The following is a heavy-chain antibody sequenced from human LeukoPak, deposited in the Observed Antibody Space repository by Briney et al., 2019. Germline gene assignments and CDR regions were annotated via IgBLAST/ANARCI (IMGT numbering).Heavy chain of an antibody. CDR2: ISYDGSNK. J-gene: IGHJ4*02. Sequence: GGSLRLSCAASGFTFSSYAMHWVRQAPGKGLEWVAVISYDGSNKYYADSVKGRFTISRDNSKNTLYLQMNSLRAEDTAVYYCARGDKYSSSWYYFDYWGQGTLVTVSS. CDR1: GFTFSSYA. CDR3: ARGDKYSSSWYYFDY. V-gene: IGHV3-30-3*01. D-gene: IGHD6-13*01.